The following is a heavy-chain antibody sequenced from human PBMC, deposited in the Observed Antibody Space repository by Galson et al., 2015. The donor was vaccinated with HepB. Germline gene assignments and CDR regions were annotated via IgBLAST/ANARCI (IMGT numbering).Heavy chain of an antibody. J-gene: IGHJ3*02. D-gene: IGHD6-19*01. V-gene: IGHV3-53*04. CDR3: ARASCKLYSSGWDGNAFDI. Sequence: SLRLSCAASGFTVSSNYMNWVRQAPGKGLEWVSVIYSSGSTYYADSVKGRFTISRHNSKNTLYLQMNSLRAEDTAVYYCARASCKLYSSGWDGNAFDIWGRGTMVTVSS. CDR2: IYSSGST. CDR1: GFTVSSNY.